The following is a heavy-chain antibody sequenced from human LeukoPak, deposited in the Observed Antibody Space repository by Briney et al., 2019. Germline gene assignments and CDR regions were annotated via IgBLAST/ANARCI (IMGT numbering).Heavy chain of an antibody. Sequence: PSETLSLTCTVSGYSISSGYYWGWIRQPPGKGLEWIGNIYHSGSTYYNPSLKSRVTISVDTSKNQFSLKLSSVTAADTAVYYCAGGYSSSWYWNWFDPWGQGTLVTVSS. V-gene: IGHV4-38-2*02. J-gene: IGHJ5*02. D-gene: IGHD6-13*01. CDR2: IYHSGST. CDR3: AGGYSSSWYWNWFDP. CDR1: GYSISSGYY.